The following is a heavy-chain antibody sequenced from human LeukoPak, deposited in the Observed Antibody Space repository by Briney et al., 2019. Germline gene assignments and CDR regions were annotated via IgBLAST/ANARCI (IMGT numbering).Heavy chain of an antibody. J-gene: IGHJ6*03. D-gene: IGHD2-21*01. CDR1: GGSISSYY. CDR3: ARWVVNYFYMDI. Sequence: SETLSLTCTVSGGSISSYYWSWIRQPAGKGLEWIGRIYTSGSTNYNPSLKSRVTMSVDTSKNQFSLKLISVAAADTAVYYCARWVVNYFYMDIWGKGTTVTVSS. CDR2: IYTSGST. V-gene: IGHV4-4*07.